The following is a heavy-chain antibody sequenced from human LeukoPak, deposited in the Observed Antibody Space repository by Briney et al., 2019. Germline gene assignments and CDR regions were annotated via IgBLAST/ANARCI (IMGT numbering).Heavy chain of an antibody. CDR3: ARGPPYGSGSYYYYYYYMDV. D-gene: IGHD3-10*01. J-gene: IGHJ6*03. CDR1: GGSFSGYY. V-gene: IGHV4-34*01. Sequence: KASETLSLTCAVYGGSFSGYYWNWIRQPPGKGLEWIGEINHSGSTNYNPSLKSRVTVSVDTSKNQFSLKLSSVTAADTAVYYCARGPPYGSGSYYYYYYYMDVWGKGTTVTVSS. CDR2: INHSGST.